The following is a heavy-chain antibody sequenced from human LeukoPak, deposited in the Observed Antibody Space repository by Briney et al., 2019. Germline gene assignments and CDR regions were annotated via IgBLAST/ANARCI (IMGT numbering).Heavy chain of an antibody. J-gene: IGHJ6*03. D-gene: IGHD2-2*01. Sequence: GGSLRLSCAVSGFTFSSYEMNWVRQAPGKGLEWVSYISNSGKTIYYADSVKGRFTISRDNAKNSLYLQMNSLRAEDTAVYYCAKLYRPGYFYYMDVWGKGTTVTVSS. V-gene: IGHV3-48*03. CDR1: GFTFSSYE. CDR2: ISNSGKTI. CDR3: AKLYRPGYFYYMDV.